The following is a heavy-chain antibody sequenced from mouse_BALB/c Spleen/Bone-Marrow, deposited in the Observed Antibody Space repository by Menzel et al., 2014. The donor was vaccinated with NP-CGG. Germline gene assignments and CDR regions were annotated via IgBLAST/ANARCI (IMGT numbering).Heavy chain of an antibody. Sequence: VQLKESGPGLVKPSQSLSLTCSVTGYSITSGYYWNWIRQFPGNKLEWMGYISYDGSNNYNPSLKNRISITRDTSKNQFFLKLNSVTTEDTATYYCAYYYYAMDYWGQRTSVTVSS. V-gene: IGHV3-6*02. CDR3: AYYYYAMDY. CDR2: ISYDGSN. J-gene: IGHJ4*01. CDR1: GYSITSGYY.